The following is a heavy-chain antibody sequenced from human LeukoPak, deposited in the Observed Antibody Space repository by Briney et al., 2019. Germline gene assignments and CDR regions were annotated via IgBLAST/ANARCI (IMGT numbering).Heavy chain of an antibody. V-gene: IGHV4-39*01. CDR3: ARRYDYYDSSGYYGFDY. D-gene: IGHD3-22*01. Sequence: SETLSLTCTVSGGSISSSSYYWGWIRQPPGKGLEWIGSIYYSGSTYYNPSLKSRVTISVDTSKNQFSLKLSSVTAADTAVYYCARRYDYYDSSGYYGFDYWGQGTLVTVSS. CDR1: GGSISSSSYY. CDR2: IYYSGST. J-gene: IGHJ4*02.